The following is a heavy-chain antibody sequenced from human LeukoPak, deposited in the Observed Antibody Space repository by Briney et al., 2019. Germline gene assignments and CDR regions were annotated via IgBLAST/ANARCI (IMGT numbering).Heavy chain of an antibody. CDR3: ARLVAVAGVFDY. D-gene: IGHD6-19*01. CDR1: GGSISGYY. V-gene: IGHV4-59*08. Sequence: SETLSLTCTVSGGSISGYYWDWIRQPPGKGLEWIGHIHYSGSTVFNPSLKSRVTMSVDTSGNRFSLRLRSVTAADTAVYYCARLVAVAGVFDYWGQGTLVTVSS. CDR2: IHYSGST. J-gene: IGHJ4*02.